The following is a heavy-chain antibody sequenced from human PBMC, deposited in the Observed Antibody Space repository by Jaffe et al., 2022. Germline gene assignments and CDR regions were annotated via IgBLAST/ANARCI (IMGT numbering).Heavy chain of an antibody. J-gene: IGHJ4*02. D-gene: IGHD6-19*01. CDR2: IYYSGST. CDR1: GGSISSYY. V-gene: IGHV4-59*01. Sequence: QVQLQESGPGLVKPSETLSLTCTVSGGSISSYYWSWIRQPPGKGLEWIGYIYYSGSTNYNPSLKSRVTISVDTSKNQFSLKLSSVTAADTAVYYCARDRGRGSGSGWIDYWGQGTLVTVSS. CDR3: ARDRGRGSGSGWIDY.